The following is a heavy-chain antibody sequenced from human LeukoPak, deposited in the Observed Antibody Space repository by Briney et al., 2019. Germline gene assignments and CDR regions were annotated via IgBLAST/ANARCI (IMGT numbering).Heavy chain of an antibody. CDR2: IYYSGST. D-gene: IGHD2-8*02. Sequence: PSETLSLTCTVSGGSISSGDYYWSWIRQPPGKGLEWIGYIYYSGSTYYNPSLKSRVTISVDTPKNQFSLKLNSVTAADTAVHYCARTGGTIDYWGQGTLVTVSS. V-gene: IGHV4-30-4*01. CDR1: GGSISSGDYY. J-gene: IGHJ4*02. CDR3: ARTGGTIDY.